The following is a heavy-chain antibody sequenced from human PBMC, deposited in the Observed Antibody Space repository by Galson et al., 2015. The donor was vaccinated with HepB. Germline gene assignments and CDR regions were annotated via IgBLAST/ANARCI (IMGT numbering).Heavy chain of an antibody. Sequence: LSLTCTVSGGSISSYYWSWIRPPPGKGLEWIGYIYYSGSTNYNPSLKSRVTISVDTSKNQFSLKLSSVTAADTAVYYCARHDGYYYGSGSYLGYWGQGTLVTVSS. CDR1: GGSISSYY. CDR3: ARHDGYYYGSGSYLGY. CDR2: IYYSGST. J-gene: IGHJ4*02. D-gene: IGHD3-10*01. V-gene: IGHV4-59*08.